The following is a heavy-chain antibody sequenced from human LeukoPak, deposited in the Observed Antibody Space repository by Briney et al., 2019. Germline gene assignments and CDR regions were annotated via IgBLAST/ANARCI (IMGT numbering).Heavy chain of an antibody. D-gene: IGHD5-12*01. V-gene: IGHV3-21*01. CDR3: ASQDIVATTGAELDY. J-gene: IGHJ4*02. CDR1: GFTFSSQA. CDR2: ISSTSSHT. Sequence: GGSLRLSCVASGFTFSSQAMNWVRQAPGKGLEWVSSISSTSSHTYYADSVKGRFTISRDNAKNSLYLQMNSLRADDTAVYYCASQDIVATTGAELDYWGQGTLVTVS.